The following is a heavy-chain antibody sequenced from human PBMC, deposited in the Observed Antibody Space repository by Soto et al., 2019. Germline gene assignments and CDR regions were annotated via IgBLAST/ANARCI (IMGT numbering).Heavy chain of an antibody. CDR3: ARPRYYYDSSGYYSGPNFDI. J-gene: IGHJ3*02. Sequence: PSEALSVTSSVYCGSFSGYYWSCILQPRLKGLEWIVEINHSGSTNYNPSLKSRVTISVDTSKNQFSLKLSSVTAEDTAVYYCARPRYYYDSSGYYSGPNFDIWGKGTMVTVS. CDR1: CGSFSGYY. D-gene: IGHD3-22*01. CDR2: INHSGST. V-gene: IGHV4-34*01.